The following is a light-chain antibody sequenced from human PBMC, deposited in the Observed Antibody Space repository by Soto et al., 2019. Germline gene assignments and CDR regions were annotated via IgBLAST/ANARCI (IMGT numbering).Light chain of an antibody. CDR2: WAS. CDR3: QQYYDAPQT. Sequence: DIVMTQSPDSLAVSLGERATIDCKSSQSILYSTNNKNYLAWYQQKPGQPPKLLIYWASTRESGVPDRFTGSGSGTDFTLTISTLQAEDLAVYSCQQYYDAPQTFGRGTKVEIK. CDR1: QSILYSTNNKNY. V-gene: IGKV4-1*01. J-gene: IGKJ1*01.